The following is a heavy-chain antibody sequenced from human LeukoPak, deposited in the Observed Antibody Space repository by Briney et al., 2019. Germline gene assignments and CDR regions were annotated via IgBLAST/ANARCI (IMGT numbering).Heavy chain of an antibody. CDR2: ISGNGGST. V-gene: IGHV3-64*02. CDR3: AKDGYSSGWYYGMDV. D-gene: IGHD6-19*01. Sequence: GGSLRLSCAASGFTFSSYTIHWVRQAPGKGLEYVSAISGNGGSTYYADSVKGRFTISRDNSKNTLYLQMGSLRAEDMAVYYCAKDGYSSGWYYGMDVWGQGTTVTVSS. J-gene: IGHJ6*02. CDR1: GFTFSSYT.